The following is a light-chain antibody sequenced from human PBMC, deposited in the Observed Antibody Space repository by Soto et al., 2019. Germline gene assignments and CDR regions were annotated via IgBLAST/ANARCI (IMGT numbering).Light chain of an antibody. J-gene: IGLJ2*01. Sequence: QSALTQPASVSGSPGQSISISCTGTSNDIGIYNYVSWYQQYPGKAPKLLIYEVNNRLSGVSNRFSGSKSGNTASLTISGLQAEDDAFYYCSSYTSTSTVFGGGTKLTVL. V-gene: IGLV2-14*01. CDR2: EVN. CDR3: SSYTSTSTV. CDR1: SNDIGIYNY.